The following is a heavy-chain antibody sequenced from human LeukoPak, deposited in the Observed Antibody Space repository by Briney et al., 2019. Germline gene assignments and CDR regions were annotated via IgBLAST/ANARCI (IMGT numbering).Heavy chain of an antibody. Sequence: PSGTLSLTCGVSGGSITSTNYWTWVRQPPGKGLEWIGEVNLQGSTNYNPSLMGRVAISVDMSENHISLQLTSVTAADTAVYYCAINKDVAAAGHFDYWGQRTLVTVSS. CDR1: GGSITSTNY. J-gene: IGHJ4*02. CDR3: AINKDVAAAGHFDY. D-gene: IGHD6-13*01. V-gene: IGHV4-4*02. CDR2: VNLQGST.